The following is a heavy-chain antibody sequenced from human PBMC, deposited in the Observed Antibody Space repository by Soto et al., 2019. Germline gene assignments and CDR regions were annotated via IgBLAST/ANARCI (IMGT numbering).Heavy chain of an antibody. CDR2: ISYDGSNK. CDR3: ASFLVRGVGGMDV. Sequence: GGSLRLSCAASGFTFSSYAMHWVRQAPGKGLEWVAVISYDGSNKYYADSVKGRFTISRDNSKNTLYLQMNSLRAEDTAVYYCASFLVRGVGGMDVWGQGTTVTVS. V-gene: IGHV3-30-3*01. CDR1: GFTFSSYA. J-gene: IGHJ6*02. D-gene: IGHD3-10*01.